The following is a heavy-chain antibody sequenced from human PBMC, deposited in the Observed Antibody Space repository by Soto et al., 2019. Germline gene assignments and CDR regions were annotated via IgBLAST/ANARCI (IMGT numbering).Heavy chain of an antibody. Sequence: PGGSLRLSCAASGFTVSSNYMSWVRQAPGKGLEWVSVLYSDGSTYYADSVKGRFTISRDNSKNALYFQMNSLRAEDTAVYYCARMGTAYSYWFDYWGQGTLVTVSS. CDR2: LYSDGST. D-gene: IGHD3-9*01. V-gene: IGHV3-53*01. J-gene: IGHJ4*02. CDR1: GFTVSSNY. CDR3: ARMGTAYSYWFDY.